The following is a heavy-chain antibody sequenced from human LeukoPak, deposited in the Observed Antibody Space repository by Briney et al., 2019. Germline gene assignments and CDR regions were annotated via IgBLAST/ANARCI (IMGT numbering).Heavy chain of an antibody. D-gene: IGHD4-17*01. CDR3: TRVERDDYGDYFDY. CDR2: IWYDGGNK. CDR1: GFTFSSYG. Sequence: GGSLRLSCAASGFTFSSYGMHWVRQAPGKGLEWVAVIWYDGGNKYYADSVKGQFTISRDNPKNTLYLQMNSLRAEDTAVYYCTRVERDDYGDYFDYWGQGTLVTVSS. J-gene: IGHJ4*02. V-gene: IGHV3-33*01.